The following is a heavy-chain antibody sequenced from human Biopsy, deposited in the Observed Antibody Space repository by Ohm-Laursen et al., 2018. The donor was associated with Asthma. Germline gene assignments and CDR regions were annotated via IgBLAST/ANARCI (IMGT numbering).Heavy chain of an antibody. CDR2: ISYDGSNK. CDR1: GFTFSSYG. D-gene: IGHD3-3*02. V-gene: IGHV3-30*03. Sequence: SLRLSCAASGFTFSSYGMYWVRQAPGKGLEWVAVISYDGSNKYYADSVKGRFTISRDNSKNTLYLQMNSLRAEDTAVYYCARTFHFWSPYHAEHYQLWGQGTLVTVSS. CDR3: ARTFHFWSPYHAEHYQL. J-gene: IGHJ1*01.